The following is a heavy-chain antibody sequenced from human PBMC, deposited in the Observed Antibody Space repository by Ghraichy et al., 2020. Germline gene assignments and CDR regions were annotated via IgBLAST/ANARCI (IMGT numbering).Heavy chain of an antibody. Sequence: GGSLRLSCAASGFTVSSNYMSWVRQAPVKGLEWVSVIYSDGSTYYADSVKGRFTISRDSSRNTLYLQMNSLRAEDTAIYYCARQTVILNMDYFDHWGQGTLVTVSS. D-gene: IGHD1/OR15-1a*01. J-gene: IGHJ4*02. V-gene: IGHV3-66*04. CDR3: ARQTVILNMDYFDH. CDR2: IYSDGST. CDR1: GFTVSSNY.